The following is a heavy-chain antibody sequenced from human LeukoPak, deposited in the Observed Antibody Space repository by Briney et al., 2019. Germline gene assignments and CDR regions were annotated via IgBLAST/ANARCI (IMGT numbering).Heavy chain of an antibody. CDR2: ISSSGSTI. V-gene: IGHV3-11*01. CDR1: GFTFSGYY. Sequence: GGSLRLSCAASGFTFSGYYMSWIRQAPGKGLEWVSYISSSGSTIYYADSVKGRFTISRDNAKNSLYLQMNSLRAEDTAVYYCARVLRMNYYDSSGYYASWHWGQGTLVTVSS. D-gene: IGHD3-22*01. CDR3: ARVLRMNYYDSSGYYASWH. J-gene: IGHJ1*01.